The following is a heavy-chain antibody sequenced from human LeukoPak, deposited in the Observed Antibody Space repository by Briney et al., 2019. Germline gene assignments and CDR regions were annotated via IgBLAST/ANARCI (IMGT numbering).Heavy chain of an antibody. CDR2: ISSSSSYI. D-gene: IGHD2-15*01. CDR3: AKQRSEVVVAATNY. J-gene: IGHJ4*02. Sequence: GGSLRLSCAASGFTFSSYSMNWVRQAPEKGLEWVSSISSSSSYIYYADSVKGRFTISRDNAKNSLYLQMNSLRAEDTAVYYCAKQRSEVVVAATNYWGQRTLVTVSS. CDR1: GFTFSSYS. V-gene: IGHV3-21*04.